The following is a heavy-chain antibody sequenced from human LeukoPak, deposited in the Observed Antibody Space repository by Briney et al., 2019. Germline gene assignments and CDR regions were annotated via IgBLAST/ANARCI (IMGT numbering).Heavy chain of an antibody. CDR3: ARAPHYYDILTGYRDDAFDI. CDR1: GGSISSSSYY. Sequence: SETLSLTCTVSGGSISSSSYYWGWIRQPPGKGLQWIGSVYYSGSTYHNPSLKSRVTISVDTSKNQFSLKLSSVTAADTAVYYCARAPHYYDILTGYRDDAFDIWGQGTMVTVSS. V-gene: IGHV4-39*07. CDR2: VYYSGST. J-gene: IGHJ3*02. D-gene: IGHD3-9*01.